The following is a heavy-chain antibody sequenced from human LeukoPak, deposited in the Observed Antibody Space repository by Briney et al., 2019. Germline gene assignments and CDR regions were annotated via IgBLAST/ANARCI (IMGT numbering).Heavy chain of an antibody. CDR1: GFTFSSYG. V-gene: IGHV3-30*02. J-gene: IGHJ4*02. Sequence: GGSLRLSCAASGFTFSSYGMHWVRQAPGKGLEWVAFIRYDGSNKYYADSVKGRFTISRDNSKNTLYLQMNSLRAEDTAVYCCAKDGGSGTANIDYWGQGTLVTVSS. CDR2: IRYDGSNK. D-gene: IGHD5-18*01. CDR3: AKDGGSGTANIDY.